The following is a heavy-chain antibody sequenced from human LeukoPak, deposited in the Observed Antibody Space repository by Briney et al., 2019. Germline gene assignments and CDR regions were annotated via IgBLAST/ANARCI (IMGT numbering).Heavy chain of an antibody. J-gene: IGHJ4*02. V-gene: IGHV1-2*06. D-gene: IGHD5-12*01. CDR3: ARDLTYSGYDQVDY. CDR2: INPNSGGK. CDR1: GYTFTGYY. Sequence: GASVKVSCKASGYTFTGYYMHWVRQAPGQGLEWMGRINPNSGGKNYAQKFQGRVTMTRDTSISTAYMELSRLRSDDTAVYYCARDLTYSGYDQVDYWGQGTLVTVSS.